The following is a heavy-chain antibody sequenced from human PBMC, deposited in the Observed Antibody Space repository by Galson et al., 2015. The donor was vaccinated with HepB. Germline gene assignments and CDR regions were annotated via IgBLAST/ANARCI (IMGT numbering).Heavy chain of an antibody. Sequence: LRLSCAASGFTFRSYGMHWVRQAPGKGLEWVAVIAYDGSNKKYADSVKGRFTISRDNSKNTLFLQMNSLRTEDTAVYYCAKEVAYCGGDCYILFDYWGQGTLVTVSS. CDR3: AKEVAYCGGDCYILFDY. V-gene: IGHV3-30*18. CDR1: GFTFRSYG. CDR2: IAYDGSNK. D-gene: IGHD2-21*02. J-gene: IGHJ4*02.